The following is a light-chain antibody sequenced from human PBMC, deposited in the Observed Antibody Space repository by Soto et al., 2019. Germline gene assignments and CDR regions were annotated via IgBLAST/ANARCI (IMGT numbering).Light chain of an antibody. J-gene: IGKJ2*01. CDR1: QGISSY. CDR3: QQYYIYLYT. Sequence: IKMNKSLSSLSASIRDRVTITCLASQGISSYLAWYQQKPGKAPKLLIYAASTLQSGVPSRFSGSGSGTDFTLTISCLQSEDFATYYCQQYYIYLYTFGQGT. V-gene: IGKV1-8*01. CDR2: AAS.